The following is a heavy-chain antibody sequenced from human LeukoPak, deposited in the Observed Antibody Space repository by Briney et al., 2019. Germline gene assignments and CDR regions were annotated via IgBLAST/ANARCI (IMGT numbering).Heavy chain of an antibody. CDR3: ARVTTVTTVYFDY. D-gene: IGHD4-11*01. J-gene: IGHJ4*02. CDR2: IYYSGST. V-gene: IGHV4-39*01. Sequence: SETLSLTCTVSGGSISSSSYYWGWIRQPPGRGLEWIGSIYYSGSTYYNPSLKSRVTISVDTSKNQFSLKLSSVTAADTAVYSCARVTTVTTVYFDYWGQGTLVTVSS. CDR1: GGSISSSSYY.